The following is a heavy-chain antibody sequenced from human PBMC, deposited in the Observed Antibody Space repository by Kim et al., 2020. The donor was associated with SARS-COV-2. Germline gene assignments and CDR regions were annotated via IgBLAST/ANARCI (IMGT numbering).Heavy chain of an antibody. CDR2: INPNAGST. CDR3: ARFKVGGYFDFLRDDLDV. J-gene: IGHJ6*02. CDR1: GNSLTNYY. Sequence: ASVKVSCKASGNSLTNYYIHWVRQAPGQGLEWMGIINPNAGSTYYAQKLQGRLTVTSDTSTTTVYMELSSLRAEDTAVYYCARFKVGGYFDFLRDDLDVWGQGTTVIVSS. D-gene: IGHD3-9*01. V-gene: IGHV1-46*04.